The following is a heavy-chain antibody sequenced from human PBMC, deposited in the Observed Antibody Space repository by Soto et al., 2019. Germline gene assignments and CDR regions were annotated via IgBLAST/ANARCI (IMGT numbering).Heavy chain of an antibody. V-gene: IGHV4-34*01. CDR3: GRGVRDTAMAAYFDY. J-gene: IGHJ4*02. CDR2: INHSGST. D-gene: IGHD5-18*01. Sequence: SETLSLTCAVYGGSFSDYYWSWIRQPPGKGLEWIGEINHSGSTNYNPSLKSRVTISVDTSKNQFSLKLSSVTAADTAVYYCGRGVRDTAMAAYFDYWGQGTLVTVSS. CDR1: GGSFSDYY.